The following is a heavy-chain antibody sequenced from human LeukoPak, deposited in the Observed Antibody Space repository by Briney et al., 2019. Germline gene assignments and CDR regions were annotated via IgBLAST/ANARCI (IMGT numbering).Heavy chain of an antibody. J-gene: IGHJ4*02. CDR2: IYTSGST. Sequence: SETLSLTCTVSGGSISSGSYYWSWIRQPAGKGLEWIGRIYTSGSTNYSPSLKSRVTISVDTSKNQFSLKLSSVTAADTAVYYCATQSGYCSSTSCYQFDYWGQGTLVTVSS. V-gene: IGHV4-61*02. D-gene: IGHD2-2*03. CDR1: GGSISSGSYY. CDR3: ATQSGYCSSTSCYQFDY.